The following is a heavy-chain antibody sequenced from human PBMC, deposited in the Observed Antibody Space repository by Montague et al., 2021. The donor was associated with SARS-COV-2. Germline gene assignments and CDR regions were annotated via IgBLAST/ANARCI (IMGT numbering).Heavy chain of an antibody. CDR2: IYNSGST. V-gene: IGHV4-59*01. Sequence: SETLSLTCTVSGGSISSYYWSWIRQPPGKGLEWIGYIYNSGSTNYHPALKSRVTISVEMSMNKSSLKLSSVTAADTAVYYCARGFDYWGQGTLVTVSS. J-gene: IGHJ4*02. CDR3: ARGFDY. CDR1: GGSISSYY.